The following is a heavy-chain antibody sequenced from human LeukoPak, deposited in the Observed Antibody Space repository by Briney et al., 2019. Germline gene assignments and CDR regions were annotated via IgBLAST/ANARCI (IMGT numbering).Heavy chain of an antibody. CDR2: VNADGGNT. J-gene: IGHJ4*02. V-gene: IGHV3-23*01. Sequence: GGSLRLSCAASGFTVSSNYMSWVRQAPGKGLEWVSTVNADGGNTYYADSVKGRFTISRDNSKSTLILQMNSLRVEDTALYYCTKRVKYGGTWDHFADWGQGTLVTVSS. CDR1: GFTVSSNY. D-gene: IGHD1-26*01. CDR3: TKRVKYGGTWDHFAD.